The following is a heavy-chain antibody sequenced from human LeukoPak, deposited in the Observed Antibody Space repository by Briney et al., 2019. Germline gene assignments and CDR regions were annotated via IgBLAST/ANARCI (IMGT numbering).Heavy chain of an antibody. Sequence: GGSLRLPCAASGFTFSSYGMHWVRQAPGKGLEWVALIWYDGSNKYYTDSVKGRLTISRDNSKNTLYLQMNSLRAEDTAVYYCAREGPRGNSEFDYWGQGTLVTVSS. CDR3: AREGPRGNSEFDY. CDR2: IWYDGSNK. J-gene: IGHJ4*02. CDR1: GFTFSSYG. D-gene: IGHD2/OR15-2a*01. V-gene: IGHV3-33*01.